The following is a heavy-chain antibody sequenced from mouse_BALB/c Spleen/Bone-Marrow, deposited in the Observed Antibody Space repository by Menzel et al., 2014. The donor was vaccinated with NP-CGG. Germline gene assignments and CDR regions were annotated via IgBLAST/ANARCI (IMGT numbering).Heavy chain of an antibody. CDR3: ARQITTVDYAMDY. J-gene: IGHJ4*01. D-gene: IGHD1-1*01. Sequence: VQVVESGAELAKPGASVKMSCKASGYTFTSYWMHWVKQRPGQGLEWIGCINPSTGYTEYNQKFKDKATLTADKSSSTAYMQLSSLTSEDSAVYYCARQITTVDYAMDYWGQGPSVTVSS. CDR2: INPSTGYT. CDR1: GYTFTSYW. V-gene: IGHV1-7*01.